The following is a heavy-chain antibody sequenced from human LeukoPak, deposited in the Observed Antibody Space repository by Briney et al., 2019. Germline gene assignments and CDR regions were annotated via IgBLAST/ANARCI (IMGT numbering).Heavy chain of an antibody. CDR2: IMTDGSDT. CDR3: ARVFGVGSYTRVFDY. V-gene: IGHV3-74*01. D-gene: IGHD3-16*02. CDR1: GFTFSSYW. Sequence: GGSLRLSCAASGFTFSSYWMHWVRQTPGKGLVWVSRIMTDGSDTGYADSVKGRFTISRDNAKNTLYLQMNSLRVEDTAMYYCARVFGVGSYTRVFDYWGQGTLVTVSS. J-gene: IGHJ4*02.